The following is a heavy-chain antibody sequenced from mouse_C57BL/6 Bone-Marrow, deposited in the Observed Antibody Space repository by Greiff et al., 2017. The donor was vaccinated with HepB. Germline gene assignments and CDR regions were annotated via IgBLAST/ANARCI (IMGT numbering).Heavy chain of an antibody. D-gene: IGHD1-1*01. V-gene: IGHV7-3*01. Sequence: EVQGVESGGGLVQPGGSLSLSCAASGFTFTDYYMSWVRQPPGKALAWLGFIRNKANGYTTEYSASVKGRFTISRDNSHSILYLQMNALRAEDSATYYCARYEHYYGSSYPFAYWGQGTLVTVSA. CDR3: ARYEHYYGSSYPFAY. J-gene: IGHJ3*01. CDR1: GFTFTDYY. CDR2: IRNKANGYTT.